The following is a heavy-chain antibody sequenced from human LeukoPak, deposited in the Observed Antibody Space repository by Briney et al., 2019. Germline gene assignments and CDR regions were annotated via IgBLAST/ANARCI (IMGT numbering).Heavy chain of an antibody. D-gene: IGHD1-20*01. Sequence: PGGSLRLSCAGSGFTLSSYSMNWVRQAPGRGLEWVSYISSSSSIIYYADSVKGRFTISRDNAKNSLYLEMHSLRDEDTAVYYCASYNWNDGFFDYWGQGTLVTVSS. V-gene: IGHV3-48*02. J-gene: IGHJ4*02. CDR2: ISSSSSII. CDR3: ASYNWNDGFFDY. CDR1: GFTLSSYS.